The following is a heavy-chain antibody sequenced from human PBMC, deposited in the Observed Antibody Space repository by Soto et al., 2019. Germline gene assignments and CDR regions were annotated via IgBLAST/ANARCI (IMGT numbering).Heavy chain of an antibody. CDR2: IYYSGST. J-gene: IGHJ5*02. CDR1: GGSISSSSYY. Sequence: QLQLQESGPGLVKPSETLSLTCTVSGGSISSSSYYWGWIRQPPGKGLEWIGSIYYSGSTYYNPSLKSRVPISVDTSKNHFSLKLSSVTAADTAVYYCARPQNGRTIFGVVNGNHWFDPWGQGTLVTVSS. D-gene: IGHD3-3*01. V-gene: IGHV4-39*01. CDR3: ARPQNGRTIFGVVNGNHWFDP.